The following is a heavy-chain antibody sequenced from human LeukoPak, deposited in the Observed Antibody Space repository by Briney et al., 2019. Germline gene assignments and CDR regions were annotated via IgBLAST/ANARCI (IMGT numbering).Heavy chain of an antibody. V-gene: IGHV4-38-2*02. J-gene: IGHJ4*02. CDR3: AREVDTALVTRFDY. CDR2: IYHSGRT. CDR1: GFSISSVYY. D-gene: IGHD5-18*01. Sequence: PSETLSLTCAVSGFSISSVYYRGCLRPPPGEGVWGRESIYHSGRTYYNPSLKRRVTISVDTSKNQFCLRLSSVSAADTDVYYCAREVDTALVTRFDYWGQVTLVTVSS.